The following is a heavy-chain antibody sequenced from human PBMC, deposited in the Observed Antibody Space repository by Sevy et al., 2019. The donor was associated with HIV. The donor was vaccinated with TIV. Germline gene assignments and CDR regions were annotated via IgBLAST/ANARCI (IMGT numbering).Heavy chain of an antibody. CDR3: AIFVSLGY. Sequence: GGSLRLSCAASGFTFSSSSMTWVRQAPGKGLEWVATISQGGSGEYYVDSGKGRFTSSRDNAKNSLYLQMNSLSAVDTAVYFCAIFVSLGYWGQGTLVTVSS. V-gene: IGHV3-7*01. J-gene: IGHJ4*02. CDR2: ISQGGSGE. CDR1: GFTFSSSS. D-gene: IGHD3-9*01.